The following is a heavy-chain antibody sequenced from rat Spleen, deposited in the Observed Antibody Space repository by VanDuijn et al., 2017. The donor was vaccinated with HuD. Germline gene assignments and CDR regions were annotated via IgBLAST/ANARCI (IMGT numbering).Heavy chain of an antibody. CDR2: INTDGGSA. CDR1: GFIFSNHW. CDR3: AKGVRGTGDD. J-gene: IGHJ2*01. V-gene: IGHV5-58*01. D-gene: IGHD1-4*01. Sequence: EVQLVETGGGLVQPGRSLKVSCVASGFIFSNHWMYWIRQAPGKGLEWISSINTDGGSAYYADSVKGRFTISRDNAEDTVYLEMNSLRSEDTATYYCAKGVRGTGDDRGQGVMVTVSS.